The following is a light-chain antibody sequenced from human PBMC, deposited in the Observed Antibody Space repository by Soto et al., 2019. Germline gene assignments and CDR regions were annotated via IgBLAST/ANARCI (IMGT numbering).Light chain of an antibody. CDR1: QSISTY. J-gene: IGKJ4*01. CDR2: DAS. CDR3: QYRADWPPP. Sequence: EIVLTQSPATLSLSPGERATLSCRASQSISTYLAWYQQKPGQAPRILIYDASKRATGIPARFSGSGSGTDFTLTISSLEPEDFAVYYCQYRADWPPPFGGGTKVEI. V-gene: IGKV3-11*01.